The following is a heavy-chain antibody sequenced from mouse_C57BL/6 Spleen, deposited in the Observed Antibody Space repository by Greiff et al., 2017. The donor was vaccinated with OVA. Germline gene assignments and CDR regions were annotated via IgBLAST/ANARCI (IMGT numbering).Heavy chain of an antibody. V-gene: IGHV1-15*01. J-gene: IGHJ3*01. CDR1: GYTFTDYE. Sequence: VNLVESGAELVRPGASVTLSCKASGYTFTDYEMHWVKQTPVHGLEWIGAIDPETGGTAYNQKVKGKAILTADKSSSTAYMELRSLTSEDSAVYYCTAPRGFAYWGQGTLVTVSA. CDR2: IDPETGGT. CDR3: TAPRGFAY.